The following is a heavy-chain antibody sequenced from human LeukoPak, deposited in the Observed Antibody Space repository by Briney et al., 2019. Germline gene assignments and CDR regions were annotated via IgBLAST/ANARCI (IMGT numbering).Heavy chain of an antibody. Sequence: GGSLRLSCAASGFTFSSYSMNWVRQAPGKGLEWVSSISSSSSYIYYADSVKGRFTISRDNSKNTLYLQMNSLRAEDTAVYYCAKDRPNYYDSSPWGQGTLVTVSS. CDR2: ISSSSSYI. V-gene: IGHV3-21*01. CDR1: GFTFSSYS. J-gene: IGHJ5*02. D-gene: IGHD3-22*01. CDR3: AKDRPNYYDSSP.